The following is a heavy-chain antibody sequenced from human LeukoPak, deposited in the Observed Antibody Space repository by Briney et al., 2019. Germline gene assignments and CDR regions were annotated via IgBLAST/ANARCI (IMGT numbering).Heavy chain of an antibody. D-gene: IGHD2-21*02. J-gene: IGHJ4*02. CDR1: GGSFSGYY. V-gene: IGHV4-34*07. CDR2: IYYSGST. CDR3: VMVTGYQFDS. Sequence: PSETLSLTCAVYGGSFSGYYWSWIRQPPGKRLEWIGGIYYSGSTSYNPSLRSRVTISVDTTKSQFSLNLSSLTAADTAVYYCVMVTGYQFDSWGQGTLVTVSS.